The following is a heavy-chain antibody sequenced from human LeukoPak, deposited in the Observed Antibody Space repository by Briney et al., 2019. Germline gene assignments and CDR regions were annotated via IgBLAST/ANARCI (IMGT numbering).Heavy chain of an antibody. D-gene: IGHD3-22*01. CDR1: GYSFTSYD. Sequence: ASVKVSCIASGYSFTSYDINWVRQATGQGLGWMGWMNTNSGNTGFAPKFQGRVTMTRDTSKGTAYMELRSLRSEDTAVYYCARDYFDTSGSVSSIYGLDVWGQGTMVTVSS. CDR3: ARDYFDTSGSVSSIYGLDV. J-gene: IGHJ6*02. CDR2: MNTNSGNT. V-gene: IGHV1-8*01.